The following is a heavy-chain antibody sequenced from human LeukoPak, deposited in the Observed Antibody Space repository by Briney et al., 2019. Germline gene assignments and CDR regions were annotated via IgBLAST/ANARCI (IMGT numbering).Heavy chain of an antibody. CDR3: ARDERLVGSLFDY. D-gene: IGHD2-21*01. Sequence: GGSLRLSCAASGFTFSSYSMNWVRQAPGKGLEWVSSISSSSSYIYYADSVKGRFTISRDNAKNSLCLQMNSLRAEDTAVYYCARDERLVGSLFDYWGQGTLVTVSS. V-gene: IGHV3-21*01. CDR1: GFTFSSYS. J-gene: IGHJ4*02. CDR2: ISSSSSYI.